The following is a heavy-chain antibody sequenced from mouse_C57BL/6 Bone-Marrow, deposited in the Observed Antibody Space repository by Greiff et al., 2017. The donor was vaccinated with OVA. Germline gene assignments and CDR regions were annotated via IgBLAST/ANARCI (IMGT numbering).Heavy chain of an antibody. CDR1: GYTFTSYG. CDR2: IYPRSGNT. V-gene: IGHV1-81*01. J-gene: IGHJ1*03. D-gene: IGHD1-1*01. CDR3: ARRVPHYYGSSGGYFDV. Sequence: LEESGAELARPGASVKLSCKASGYTFTSYGISWVKQRTGQGLEWIGEIYPRSGNTYYNEKFKGKATLTADKSSSTAYMELRSLTSEDSAVYFCARRVPHYYGSSGGYFDVWGTGTTVTVSS.